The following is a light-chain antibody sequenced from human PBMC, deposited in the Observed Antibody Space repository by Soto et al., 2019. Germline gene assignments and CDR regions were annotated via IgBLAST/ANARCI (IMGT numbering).Light chain of an antibody. CDR3: QQRSNWPRT. V-gene: IGKV3-11*01. CDR1: QSVNSN. CDR2: DAS. Sequence: ELVLTQSPGALSVSPGERATLSCRASQSVNSNFAWYQQKPGQAPRLLICDASNRATGIPARFSGSGSGTDFTLTISSLEPEDFAVYYCQQRSNWPRTFGQGTKVDIK. J-gene: IGKJ1*01.